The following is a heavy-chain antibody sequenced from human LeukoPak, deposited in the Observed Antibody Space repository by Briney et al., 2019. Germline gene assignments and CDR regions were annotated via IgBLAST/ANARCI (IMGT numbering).Heavy chain of an antibody. CDR1: GFTFSSYG. V-gene: IGHV3-23*01. CDR3: AKGVGIAAAGTDY. CDR2: ISGSGGST. J-gene: IGHJ4*02. D-gene: IGHD6-13*01. Sequence: GGTLRLSCAASGFTFSSYGMSWVRQAPGKGLEWVSAISGSGGSTYYADSVKGRFTISRDNSKNTLYLQMNSLRAEDTAVYYCAKGVGIAAAGTDYWGQGTLVTVSS.